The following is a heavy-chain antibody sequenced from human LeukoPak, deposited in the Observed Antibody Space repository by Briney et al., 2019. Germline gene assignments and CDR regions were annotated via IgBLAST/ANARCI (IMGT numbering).Heavy chain of an antibody. Sequence: GGSLRLSCAASGFTFSDYSFNWVRQAPGKGLEWVAVISYDGSNKYYADSVKGRFTISRDNSKNTLYLQMNSLRAEDTAVYYCAKAQATGFGPDYWGQGTLVTVSS. CDR2: ISYDGSNK. J-gene: IGHJ4*02. CDR1: GFTFSDYS. CDR3: AKAQATGFGPDY. D-gene: IGHD3-10*01. V-gene: IGHV3-30*18.